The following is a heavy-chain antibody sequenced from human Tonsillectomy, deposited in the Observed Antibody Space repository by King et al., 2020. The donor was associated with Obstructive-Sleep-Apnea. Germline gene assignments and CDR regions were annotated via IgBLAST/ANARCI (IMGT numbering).Heavy chain of an antibody. D-gene: IGHD1-26*01. CDR1: GYSFTSYW. CDR3: TTTDFDY. J-gene: IGHJ4*02. V-gene: IGHV5-10-1*03. CDR2: NVRIDYFT. Sequence: VQLVESGAEVKKPGESLRISCKGSGYSFTSYWISGVRQMPGKGLEWMGRNVRIDYFTNDSPSFQGHVTISADKSISTAYLQWSILKASDTAMYYCTTTDFDYWGQGTLVTVSS.